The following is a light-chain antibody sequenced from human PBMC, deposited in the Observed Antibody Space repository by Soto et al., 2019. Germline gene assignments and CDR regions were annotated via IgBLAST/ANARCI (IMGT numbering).Light chain of an antibody. Sequence: QSALTQPRSVSGSPGQSVTISCTGTNSDIGGNNYVSWYQQHPGKAPKVMIYDVSRRPSGVPDRFSGSKSGNTASLTISGLQAEDEADYYCCSYAGTYNFWVFGGGTKLTVL. J-gene: IGLJ3*02. CDR1: NSDIGGNNY. V-gene: IGLV2-11*01. CDR2: DVS. CDR3: CSYAGTYNFWV.